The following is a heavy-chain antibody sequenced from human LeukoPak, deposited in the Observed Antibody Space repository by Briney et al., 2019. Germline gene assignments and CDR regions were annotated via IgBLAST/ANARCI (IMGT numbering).Heavy chain of an antibody. CDR1: GFTVSSNY. Sequence: GGSLRLSCAASGFTVSSNYMSWVRQAPGKGLEWVSVIYSGGSTYYADSVKGRFTISRDNSKNTLYLQMNSLRAEDTAVYYCAIQRGYSGYVEVDYYYGMDVWGQGTTVTVSS. CDR2: IYSGGST. V-gene: IGHV3-53*01. J-gene: IGHJ6*02. CDR3: AIQRGYSGYVEVDYYYGMDV. D-gene: IGHD5-12*01.